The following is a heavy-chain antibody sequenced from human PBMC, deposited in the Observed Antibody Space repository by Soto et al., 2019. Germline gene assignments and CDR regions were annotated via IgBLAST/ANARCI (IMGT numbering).Heavy chain of an antibody. CDR2: IYYSGST. D-gene: IGHD3-22*01. V-gene: IGHV4-39*01. Sequence: SETLSLTCTVSGGSISSSSYYWGWIRQPPGKGLEWIGSIYYSGSTYYNPSLKSRVTISVDTSKNQFSLKLSSVTAADTAVYYCASFDYYDSLHWGQGTLVTVSS. J-gene: IGHJ1*01. CDR1: GGSISSSSYY. CDR3: ASFDYYDSLH.